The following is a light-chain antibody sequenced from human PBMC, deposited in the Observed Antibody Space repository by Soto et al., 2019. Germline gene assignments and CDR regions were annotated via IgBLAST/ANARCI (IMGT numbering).Light chain of an antibody. J-gene: IGLJ3*02. CDR1: SSDVGGYDY. CDR3: CSYTTSSHWV. CDR2: DVN. Sequence: QSALTQPASVSGSPGQSITISCTGTSSDVGGYDYVSWYQQLPGKAPKLMIFDVNHRPSGISNRFSGSKSGNTASLTISGLQAEDEADYYCCSYTTSSHWVFGGGTKLTVL. V-gene: IGLV2-14*01.